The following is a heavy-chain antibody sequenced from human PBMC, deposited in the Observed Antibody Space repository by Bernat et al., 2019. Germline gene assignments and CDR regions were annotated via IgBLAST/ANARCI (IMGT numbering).Heavy chain of an antibody. J-gene: IGHJ4*02. CDR3: ARERILDSRGWSWDY. CDR2: IWYDGSNK. D-gene: IGHD6-19*01. V-gene: IGHV3-33*01. Sequence: QVQLVESGGGVVQPGRSLRLSCAASGFTFSSYGMHWVRQAPGKGLEWVAVIWYDGSNKYYADSVKGRFTISRDNSKNTLYLQMNSLRAEDTAVYYCARERILDSRGWSWDYWGQGTLVTVSS. CDR1: GFTFSSYG.